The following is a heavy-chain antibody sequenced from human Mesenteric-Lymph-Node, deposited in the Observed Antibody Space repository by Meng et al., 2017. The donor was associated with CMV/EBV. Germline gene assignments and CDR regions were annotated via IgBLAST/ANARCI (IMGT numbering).Heavy chain of an antibody. D-gene: IGHD2-2*02. Sequence: GESLKISCVASGFRFSRYWMSWVRQAPGKGLEWVSSICSSDGSTYYTDSVKGRFTISRDNSRNTLFLQMNSLRVEDTALYYCAKGGTASCYTSSDNWGQGTLVTVSS. CDR2: ICSSDGST. V-gene: IGHV3-23*01. CDR3: AKGGTASCYTSSDN. CDR1: GFRFSRYW. J-gene: IGHJ4*02.